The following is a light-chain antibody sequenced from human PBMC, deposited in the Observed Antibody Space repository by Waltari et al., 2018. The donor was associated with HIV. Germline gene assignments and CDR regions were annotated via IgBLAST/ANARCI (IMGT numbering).Light chain of an antibody. CDR2: DVS. J-gene: IGLJ2*01. V-gene: IGLV2-14*01. Sequence: QSPLTQPASVSASPGQAITISFTGTSSAVGGYNYVSWYHQHPGKAPKLMIYDVSKRPSGVSNRFSGSKSGNTASLTISGLQAEDEADYYCSSYTSSSTLEFGGGTKLTVL. CDR1: SSAVGGYNY. CDR3: SSYTSSSTLE.